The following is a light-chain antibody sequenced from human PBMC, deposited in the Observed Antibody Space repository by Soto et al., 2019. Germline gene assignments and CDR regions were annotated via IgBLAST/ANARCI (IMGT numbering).Light chain of an antibody. Sequence: IQMTQSPSSLSASLGDRVTITCRASQSISSYLNWYQQKPGKAPKLLIYAASSLQSGVPSRFSGSGSGTDFTLTISSLQPEDFATYYCQQSYSTPRTFGQGTNVDI. CDR2: AAS. CDR1: QSISSY. V-gene: IGKV1-39*01. CDR3: QQSYSTPRT. J-gene: IGKJ1*01.